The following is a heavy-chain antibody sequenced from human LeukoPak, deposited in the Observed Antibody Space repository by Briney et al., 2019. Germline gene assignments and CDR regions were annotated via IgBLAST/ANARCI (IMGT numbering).Heavy chain of an antibody. CDR1: GYTFTGYY. J-gene: IGHJ6*03. D-gene: IGHD2-2*01. V-gene: IGHV1-2*02. CDR2: INPNSGGT. CDR3: ASGGPSYCSSTRCQYYYYYYMDV. Sequence: ASVKVSCKASGYTFTGYYMHWVRQAPGQGLEWMGWINPNSGGTNYAQKFQGRVTMTRDTSISTAYMELSRLRSDDTAVYYCASGGPSYCSSTRCQYYYYYYMDVWGKGTTVTVSS.